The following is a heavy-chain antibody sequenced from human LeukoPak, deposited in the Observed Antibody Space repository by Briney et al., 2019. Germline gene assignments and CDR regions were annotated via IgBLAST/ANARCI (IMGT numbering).Heavy chain of an antibody. CDR3: VRRGDASSGWGDHDY. CDR1: GFTFNSNA. V-gene: IGHV3-23*01. J-gene: IGHJ4*02. Sequence: AGGSLSLSCAASGFTFNSNACSWVRPPPGKGLEWVSTIGGSGDKTFYADSVKGRFTTSRDNSKNMLHLQMSSLTGEDTDLYYCVRRGDASSGWGDHDYWGQGALVTVSS. D-gene: IGHD6-19*01. CDR2: IGGSGDKT.